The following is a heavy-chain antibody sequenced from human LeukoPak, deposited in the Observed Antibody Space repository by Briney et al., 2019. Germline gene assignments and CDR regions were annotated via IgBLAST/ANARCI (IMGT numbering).Heavy chain of an antibody. V-gene: IGHV4-59*01. Sequence: SETLSLTCTVSGGSISSYYWSWIRQPPGKGLEWIGYIYYSGSTNYNPSLKSRVTISVDTSKNQFSLKLSSVTAADTAVYYCARNPYSYGLDKNFDYWGQGTLVTVSS. CDR1: GGSISSYY. CDR3: ARNPYSYGLDKNFDY. D-gene: IGHD5-18*01. CDR2: IYYSGST. J-gene: IGHJ4*02.